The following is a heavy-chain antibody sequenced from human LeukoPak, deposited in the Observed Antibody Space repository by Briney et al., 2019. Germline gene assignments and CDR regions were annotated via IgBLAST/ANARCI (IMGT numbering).Heavy chain of an antibody. J-gene: IGHJ4*02. D-gene: IGHD5-12*01. Sequence: GGSLRLSCAASGFTFSSYSMNWVRQAPGKGLEWVSSISSSSSYIYYADSVRGRFTISRDNAKNSLYLQMNSLRAEDTAVYYCARERVANFDYWGQGTLVTVSS. CDR3: ARERVANFDY. V-gene: IGHV3-21*01. CDR1: GFTFSSYS. CDR2: ISSSSSYI.